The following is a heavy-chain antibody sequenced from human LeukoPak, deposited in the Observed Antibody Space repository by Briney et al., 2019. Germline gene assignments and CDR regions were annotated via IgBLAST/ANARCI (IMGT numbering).Heavy chain of an antibody. CDR2: IYYSGST. Sequence: PSETLSLTCTVSGGSISSYYWSWIRQPPGKGLEWIGYIYYSGSTNYNPSLKSRVTISVDTSKNQFSLKLSSVTAADTAVYYCARPREGSSGERNWFDPWGQGTLVTVSS. CDR1: GGSISSYY. V-gene: IGHV4-59*08. CDR3: ARPREGSSGERNWFDP. J-gene: IGHJ5*02. D-gene: IGHD6-19*01.